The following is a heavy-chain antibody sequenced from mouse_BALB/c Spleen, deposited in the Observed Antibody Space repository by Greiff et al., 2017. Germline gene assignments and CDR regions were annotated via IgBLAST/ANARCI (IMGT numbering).Heavy chain of an antibody. D-gene: IGHD2-4*01. CDR1: GYTFTSYW. CDR3: ARGASNYDPCAY. Sequence: QVQLKESGAELAKPGASVKMSCKASGYTFTSYWMHWVKQRPGQGLEWIGYINPSTGYTEYNQKFKDKATLTADKSSSTAYMQLSSLTSEDSAVYYCARGASNYDPCAYWGQGTLVTVGA. V-gene: IGHV1-7*01. CDR2: INPSTGYT. J-gene: IGHJ3*01.